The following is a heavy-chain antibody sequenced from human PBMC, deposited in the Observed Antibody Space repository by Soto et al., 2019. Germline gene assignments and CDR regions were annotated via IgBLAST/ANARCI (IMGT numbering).Heavy chain of an antibody. CDR1: GGTFSSYA. Sequence: GASVKVSCKASGGTFSSYAISWVRQAPGQGLEWMGGIIPIFGTANYAQKFQGRVTITADESTSTAYMELSSLRSEDTAVYYCARSAAAGTFIYYGMDVWGQGTTVTVSS. J-gene: IGHJ6*02. D-gene: IGHD6-13*01. CDR3: ARSAAAGTFIYYGMDV. V-gene: IGHV1-69*13. CDR2: IIPIFGTA.